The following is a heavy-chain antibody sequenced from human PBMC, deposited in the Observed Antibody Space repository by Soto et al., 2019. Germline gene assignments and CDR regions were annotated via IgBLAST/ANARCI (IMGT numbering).Heavy chain of an antibody. V-gene: IGHV5-51*01. J-gene: IGHJ4*02. CDR2: IYPGDSDT. D-gene: IGHD6-19*01. CDR3: ARQMDSSGRDFDY. Sequence: GESLKISCTGSGYRFTRYWIGWVRQMPGKGLEWMGIIYPGDSDTRYSPSFQGQVTISADKSISTAYLQWSSLKASDTAMYYCARQMDSSGRDFDYWGQGTLVTVSS. CDR1: GYRFTRYW.